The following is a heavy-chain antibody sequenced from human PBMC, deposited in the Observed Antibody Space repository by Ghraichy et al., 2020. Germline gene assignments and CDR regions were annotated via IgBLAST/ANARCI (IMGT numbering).Heavy chain of an antibody. J-gene: IGHJ5*02. CDR1: GFTFSSYG. CDR3: ARDDAVASTNGFDP. D-gene: IGHD4-23*01. CDR2: ISYDGSNK. Sequence: LSLTCAASGFTFSSYGMHWVRQAPGKGLEWVAVISYDGSNKYYADSVKGRFTISRDNSKNTLYLQMNSLRAEDTAVYYCARDDAVASTNGFDPWGQGTLVTVSS. V-gene: IGHV3-30*03.